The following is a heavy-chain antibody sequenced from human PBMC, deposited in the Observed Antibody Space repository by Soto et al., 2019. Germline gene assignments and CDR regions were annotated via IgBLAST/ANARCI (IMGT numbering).Heavy chain of an antibody. V-gene: IGHV3-30*18. CDR2: ISFDGSNK. CDR1: GFTFSSFG. CDR3: AKDTSKYSNNWPAYYGWDV. J-gene: IGHJ6*02. Sequence: QVQLVESGGGVVQPGRFLRLYCAASGFTFSSFGMRWVRQAPGKGLEWVAVISFDGSNKYYADTVKGPFTISRDNSKNTQSLQINSLKAEDTAVYYCAKDTSKYSNNWPAYYGWDVWCQGTTVTVSS. D-gene: IGHD1-1*01.